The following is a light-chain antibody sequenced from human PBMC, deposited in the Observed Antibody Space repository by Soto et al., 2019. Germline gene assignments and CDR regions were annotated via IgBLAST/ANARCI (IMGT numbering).Light chain of an antibody. V-gene: IGKV3-20*01. J-gene: IGKJ3*01. CDR3: KPYCNSPLLS. Sequence: EIVLTQSPGTLSLSPGDRATLSCRASQRVNSNWLAWYQQKRGQAPRLLMCGASGRAPGTPDRFSGGGSGRDFTLTTSRLEPEDFAVYYCKPYCNSPLLSFGPGTTVEI. CDR2: GAS. CDR1: QRVNSNW.